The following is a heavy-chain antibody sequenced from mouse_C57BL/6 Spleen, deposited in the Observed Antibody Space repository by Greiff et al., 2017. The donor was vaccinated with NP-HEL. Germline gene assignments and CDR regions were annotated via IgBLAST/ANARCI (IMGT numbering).Heavy chain of an antibody. J-gene: IGHJ2*01. CDR3: ARSKPDY. CDR1: GFTFSDYG. D-gene: IGHD2-5*01. CDR2: ISRGSSTI. Sequence: EVQLVESGGGLVKPGGSLKLSCAASGFTFSDYGMHWVRQAPEKGLEWVAYISRGSSTIYYADTVKGRFTISRDNAKNTLFLQMTSLRSEDTAMYYCARSKPDYWGQGTTLTVSS. V-gene: IGHV5-17*01.